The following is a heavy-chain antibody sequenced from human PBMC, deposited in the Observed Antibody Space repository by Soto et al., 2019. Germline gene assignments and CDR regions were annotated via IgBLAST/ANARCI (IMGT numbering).Heavy chain of an antibody. J-gene: IGHJ6*03. D-gene: IGHD6-13*01. Sequence: EVQLVESGGGLVKPGVSLRLSCAASGFTFSSYSMNWVRQAPGKGLEWVSSISSSSSYIYYADSVKGRFTISRDNAKNSLYLQMNSLRAEDTAVYYCARVAAAGDYYYYYMDVWGKGTTVTVSS. CDR1: GFTFSSYS. V-gene: IGHV3-21*01. CDR2: ISSSSSYI. CDR3: ARVAAAGDYYYYYMDV.